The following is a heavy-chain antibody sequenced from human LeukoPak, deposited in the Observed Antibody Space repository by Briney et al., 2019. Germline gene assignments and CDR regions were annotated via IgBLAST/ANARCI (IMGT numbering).Heavy chain of an antibody. CDR1: GFTFSSYA. J-gene: IGHJ4*02. D-gene: IGHD6-19*01. V-gene: IGHV3-23*01. CDR2: ISGSGGNT. CDR3: AKDWDSSGWYGNGFFDY. Sequence: GGSLRLSCAASGFTFSSYAMSWVRQAPGKGLEWVSDISGSGGNTDYADSLKGRFTISRDDPKNTMYLQMNSLGAEDTAVYYCAKDWDSSGWYGNGFFDYWGQGTLVTVSS.